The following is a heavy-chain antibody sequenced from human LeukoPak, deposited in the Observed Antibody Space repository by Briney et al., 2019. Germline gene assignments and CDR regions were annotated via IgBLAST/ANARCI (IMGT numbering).Heavy chain of an antibody. Sequence: ASVKVSCKASGYTFTGYYMHWVRQAPGQGLEWMGWINPNSGGTNYAQRFQGRVTMTRDTSISTAYMELSRLRSDDTAVYYCARDPPGSAASRHVFDVWGQGTMVTVSS. CDR3: ARDPPGSAASRHVFDV. CDR2: INPNSGGT. J-gene: IGHJ3*01. V-gene: IGHV1-2*02. CDR1: GYTFTGYY. D-gene: IGHD6-6*01.